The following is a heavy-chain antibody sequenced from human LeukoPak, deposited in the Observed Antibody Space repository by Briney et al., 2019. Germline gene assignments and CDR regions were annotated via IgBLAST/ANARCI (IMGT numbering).Heavy chain of an antibody. CDR1: GFTFSDYA. CDR3: VKRGRTSDYAYDY. CDR2: ICSSGDYT. J-gene: IGHJ4*02. Sequence: GGSLRLSCSASGFTFSDYAMHWVRQAPGRGLQFVSAICSSGDYTSYSDSVKGRFTISRDNSKNTLHLQMSSLRPEDTAVYFCVKRGRTSDYAYDYWGQGSLVTVSS. V-gene: IGHV3-64D*06. D-gene: IGHD4-17*01.